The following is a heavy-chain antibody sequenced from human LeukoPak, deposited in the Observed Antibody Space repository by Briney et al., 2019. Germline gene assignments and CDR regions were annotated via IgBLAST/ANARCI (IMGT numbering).Heavy chain of an antibody. V-gene: IGHV4-34*01. D-gene: IGHD2-8*01. Sequence: GSLRLSCAASGFTFSSYAMSWIRQSPGKGLEWIGEINHSGITNYNPSLKSRVTISVDTSKMQLSLKLNSVTAADTAVYYCARGGYCTNGVCYRHDDFYQYMDVWGEGTTVTVSS. CDR3: ARGGYCTNGVCYRHDDFYQYMDV. CDR1: GFTFSSYA. J-gene: IGHJ6*03. CDR2: INHSGIT.